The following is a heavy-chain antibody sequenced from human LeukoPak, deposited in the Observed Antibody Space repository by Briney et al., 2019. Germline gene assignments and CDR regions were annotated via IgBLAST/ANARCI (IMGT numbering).Heavy chain of an antibody. V-gene: IGHV3-30*14. J-gene: IGHJ6*02. CDR2: ISYDGSNK. Sequence: GGSLRLSCAASGFTFSNYAMHWVRQAPGKGLEWVAVISYDGSNKYYADSVKGRFTLSRDNSKNTLYLQMNSLRAEDTAVYYCARVIVDYVEPYGMDVWGQGTTVTVSS. CDR1: GFTFSNYA. D-gene: IGHD2-21*01. CDR3: ARVIVDYVEPYGMDV.